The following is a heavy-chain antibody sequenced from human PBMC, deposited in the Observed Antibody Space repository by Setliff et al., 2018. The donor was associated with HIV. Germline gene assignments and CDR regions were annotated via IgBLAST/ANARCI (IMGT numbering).Heavy chain of an antibody. CDR3: ARDWPNIIADY. CDR2: IMPIFGPA. V-gene: IGHV1-69*05. J-gene: IGHJ4*02. D-gene: IGHD2-15*01. CDR1: GGTFSSYA. Sequence: GASVKVSCKASGGTFSSYAISWVRQAPGQGLEWMGGIMPIFGPANYAQKLQGRVTMTTDTSTSTAYMELRSLRSDDTAVYYCARDWPNIIADYWGQGTLVTVSS.